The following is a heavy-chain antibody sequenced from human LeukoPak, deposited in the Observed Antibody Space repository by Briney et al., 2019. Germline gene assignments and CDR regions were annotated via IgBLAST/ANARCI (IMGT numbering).Heavy chain of an antibody. CDR1: GYTFTSYA. Sequence: ASVKVSCKASGYTFTSYAMHWVRQAPGQRLEWMGWINAGNGNTKYSQKFQGRVTIARDTSASTAYMELSSLRSEDTAVYYCARDRGGTGDFDYWGQGTLVTVSS. V-gene: IGHV1-3*01. J-gene: IGHJ4*02. CDR2: INAGNGNT. CDR3: ARDRGGTGDFDY. D-gene: IGHD1-1*01.